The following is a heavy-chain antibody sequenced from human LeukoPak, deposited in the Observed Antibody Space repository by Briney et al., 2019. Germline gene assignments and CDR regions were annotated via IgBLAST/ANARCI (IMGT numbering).Heavy chain of an antibody. D-gene: IGHD3-9*01. Sequence: GGSLRLSCAASGFTFNNYAMSWVRQAPGKGLEWVSTIGFGDDSAYYADSVKGRFTISRDNSKNTLYLQMNYLRAEDTAVYYCAKDPTSVGGRHDWLLDSWGQGTLVTVSP. CDR1: GFTFNNYA. J-gene: IGHJ5*02. CDR3: AKDPTSVGGRHDWLLDS. CDR2: IGFGDDSA. V-gene: IGHV3-23*01.